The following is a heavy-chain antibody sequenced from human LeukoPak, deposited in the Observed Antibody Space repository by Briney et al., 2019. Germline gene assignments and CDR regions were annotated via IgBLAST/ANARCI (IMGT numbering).Heavy chain of an antibody. CDR2: TVVGSGST. J-gene: IGHJ6*02. D-gene: IGHD3-16*02. CDR1: GFTFTSSA. V-gene: IGHV1-58*01. Sequence: SVKVSCKASGFTFTSSAVQWVRQARGQRLEWIGWTVVGSGSTNYAQKFQERVTITRDMSTSTAYMELSSLRSEDTAVYYCAADGRATYDYVWGSYPNYYYYYGMDVWGQGTTVTVSS. CDR3: AADGRATYDYVWGSYPNYYYYYGMDV.